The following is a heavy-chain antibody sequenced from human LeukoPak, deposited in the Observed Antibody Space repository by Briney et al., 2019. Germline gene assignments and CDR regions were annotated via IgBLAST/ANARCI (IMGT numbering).Heavy chain of an antibody. Sequence: GGSLRLSCAASGFTFSSYAVSWVGQAQGKGLEWVSAISGSGGSTYYADSVKGRFTISRDNSKNTLYLQMNSLRAEDTAVYYCAKDGRCSSTSRSDAFDIWGQGTMVTVSS. D-gene: IGHD2-2*01. CDR3: AKDGRCSSTSRSDAFDI. CDR1: GFTFSSYA. J-gene: IGHJ3*02. CDR2: ISGSGGST. V-gene: IGHV3-23*01.